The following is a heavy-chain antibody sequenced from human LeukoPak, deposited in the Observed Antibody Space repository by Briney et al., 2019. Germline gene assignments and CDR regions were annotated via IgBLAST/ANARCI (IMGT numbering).Heavy chain of an antibody. CDR2: INPNRGDT. CDR3: ARVLGAYSGYDPFDY. D-gene: IGHD5-12*01. J-gene: IGHJ4*02. V-gene: IGHV1-2*02. CDR1: GYTFTAHY. Sequence: ASVKSSCKTFGYTFTAHYMHWVRHAPRQRVEWMGCINPNRGDTNYAQEFQGSVTMTRDTSISTAYMELSRLRSDDTAVYYCARVLGAYSGYDPFDYGGQGILVTVSS.